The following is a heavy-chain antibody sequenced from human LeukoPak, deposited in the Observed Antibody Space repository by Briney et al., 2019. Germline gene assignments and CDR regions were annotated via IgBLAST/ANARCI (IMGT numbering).Heavy chain of an antibody. J-gene: IGHJ5*02. V-gene: IGHV1-8*01. Sequence: ASVKVCCKASGYTFTSYDINWVRQATGQGLEWMGWMNPNSGNTGYAQKFQGRVTMTRNHSISTAYMELSRLRSEDTAVYYCARVGSSGWYENWFDPWGEGTLVTVSS. CDR1: GYTFTSYD. CDR2: MNPNSGNT. CDR3: ARVGSSGWYENWFDP. D-gene: IGHD6-19*01.